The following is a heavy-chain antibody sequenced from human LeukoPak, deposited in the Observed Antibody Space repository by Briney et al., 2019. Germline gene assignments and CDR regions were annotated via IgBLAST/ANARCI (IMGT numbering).Heavy chain of an antibody. V-gene: IGHV1-3*01. D-gene: IGHD2-21*01. Sequence: GASVKVSCKASGYTFTKYVVHWVRQAPGQRPEWMGWINAGNGDTKYSQNFQDRVTITRDTSANTAYMELSCLTSEDTALYYCARDDCGDTCYPGGYWGQGTLVTVSS. CDR3: ARDDCGDTCYPGGY. J-gene: IGHJ4*02. CDR1: GYTFTKYV. CDR2: INAGNGDT.